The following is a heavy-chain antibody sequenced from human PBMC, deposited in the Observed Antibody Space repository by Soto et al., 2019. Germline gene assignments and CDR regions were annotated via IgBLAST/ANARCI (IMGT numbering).Heavy chain of an antibody. D-gene: IGHD5-12*01. CDR1: GYTFTSYD. V-gene: IGHV1-8*01. CDR2: MNPNSGNT. Sequence: ASVKVSCKASGYTFTSYDTNWVRQATGQGLEWMGWMNPNSGNTGYAQKFQGRVTMTRNTSISTAYMELSSLRSEDTAVYYCARTVYGYIVDFWGQGSLVIGSS. J-gene: IGHJ4*02. CDR3: ARTVYGYIVDF.